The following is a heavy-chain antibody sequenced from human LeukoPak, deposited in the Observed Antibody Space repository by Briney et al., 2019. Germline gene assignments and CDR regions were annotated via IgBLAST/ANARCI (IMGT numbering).Heavy chain of an antibody. Sequence: SENLSLTCTVSGGSISSYYWSWIRQPAGKGLEWIGRIYTSGSTNYNPSLKSRVTMSVDTSKNQFSLKLSSVTAADTAVYYCAREGDIVVVPAASYYYYMDVWGKGTTVTVSS. D-gene: IGHD2-2*01. CDR2: IYTSGST. J-gene: IGHJ6*03. CDR3: AREGDIVVVPAASYYYYMDV. V-gene: IGHV4-4*07. CDR1: GGSISSYY.